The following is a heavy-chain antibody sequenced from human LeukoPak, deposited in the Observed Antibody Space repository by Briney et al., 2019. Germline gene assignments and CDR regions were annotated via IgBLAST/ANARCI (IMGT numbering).Heavy chain of an antibody. D-gene: IGHD2/OR15-2a*01. Sequence: ASVKVSCKASGGTFSSYAISWVRQAPGQGLEWMGWISTHSGNTNYAQKLQGRVTMTTDTSTSTAYMEMRSLKSDDTAVYYCARGGNRHWFDPWGQGTLVTVSS. CDR3: ARGGNRHWFDP. V-gene: IGHV1-18*01. J-gene: IGHJ5*02. CDR1: GGTFSSYA. CDR2: ISTHSGNT.